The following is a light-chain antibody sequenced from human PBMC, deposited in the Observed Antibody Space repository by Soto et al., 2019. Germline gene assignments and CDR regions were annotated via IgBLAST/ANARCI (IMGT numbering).Light chain of an antibody. V-gene: IGLV1-40*01. Sequence: QAVVTQPPSVSGAPGQRVTISCTGRSSNIGANYDVHWYQHLPGTAPKLLIYVNINRPSGVPDRFSGSKSGTSASLAITGLQAEDEADYYCQSYDSSLSGSVFGGGTKLTVL. CDR1: SSNIGANYD. CDR3: QSYDSSLSGSV. J-gene: IGLJ3*02. CDR2: VNI.